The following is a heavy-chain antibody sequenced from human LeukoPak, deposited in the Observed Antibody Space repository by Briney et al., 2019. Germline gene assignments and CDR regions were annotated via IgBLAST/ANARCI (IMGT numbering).Heavy chain of an antibody. CDR1: GFTFSNYG. Sequence: GGSLRLSCAASGFTFSNYGMHWVRQAPGKGLEWVAVISSDGSNKYYADSVKGRFTISRDNSKNTLYLQMNSLRAEDTALYYCAKEGTPQWLAPFDYWGQGTLVTVSS. V-gene: IGHV3-30*18. J-gene: IGHJ4*02. D-gene: IGHD6-19*01. CDR2: ISSDGSNK. CDR3: AKEGTPQWLAPFDY.